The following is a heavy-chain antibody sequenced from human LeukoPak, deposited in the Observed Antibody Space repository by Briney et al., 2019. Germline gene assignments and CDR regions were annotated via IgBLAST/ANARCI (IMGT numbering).Heavy chain of an antibody. D-gene: IGHD1-14*01. CDR3: ARDLNRNWFDP. CDR2: IIPIFGTA. Sequence: SVKVSCKASGGTFSSYAISWVRQAPGQGLEWMGRIIPIFGTANYAQKFQGRVTITTDESTSTAYMELSSLRSEDTAIFYCARDLNRNWFDPWGQGTLVTVSS. J-gene: IGHJ5*02. CDR1: GGTFSSYA. V-gene: IGHV1-69*05.